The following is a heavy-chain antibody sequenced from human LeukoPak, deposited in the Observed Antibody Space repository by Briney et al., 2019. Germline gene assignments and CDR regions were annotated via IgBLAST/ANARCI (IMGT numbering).Heavy chain of an antibody. CDR2: ISGSGGST. D-gene: IGHD3-3*01. V-gene: IGHV3-23*01. J-gene: IGHJ4*02. Sequence: GGSLRLSCAASGFTFSSYAMSWVRQAPGKGLEWVSAISGSGGSTYYADSVKGRFTISRDNSENTLYLQMNSLRAEDTAVYYCAKGARGRDYDFWCGYFVDYWGQGTLVTVSS. CDR1: GFTFSSYA. CDR3: AKGARGRDYDFWCGYFVDY.